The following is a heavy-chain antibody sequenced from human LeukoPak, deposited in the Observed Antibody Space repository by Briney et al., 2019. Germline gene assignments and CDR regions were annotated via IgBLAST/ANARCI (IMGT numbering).Heavy chain of an antibody. CDR2: IFYAGKT. CDR1: GDSFRSGGLY. Sequence: SETLSLTCTLSGDSFRSGGLYWGWLRQPPGKRPEWIGDIFYAGKTNYSPSLKSRATISLDTSKSQLSLKLTSMTAADTAVYYCARIFDSWGQGVLVTVSS. V-gene: IGHV4-61*08. J-gene: IGHJ4*02. CDR3: ARIFDS.